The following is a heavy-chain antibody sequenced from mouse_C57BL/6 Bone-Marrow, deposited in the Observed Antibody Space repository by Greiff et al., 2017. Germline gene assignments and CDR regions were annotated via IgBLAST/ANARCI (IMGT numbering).Heavy chain of an antibody. CDR2: INPNYGTT. V-gene: IGHV1-39*01. CDR3: ARWSTTDDFDY. CDR1: GYSFTDYN. D-gene: IGHD1-1*01. Sequence: EVQGVESGPELVKPGASVKISCKASGYSFTDYNMNWVKQSNGKSLEWIGVINPNYGTTSYNQKFKGKATLTVDQSSSTAYMQLNSLTSEDSAVYCGARWSTTDDFDYWGQGTTLTVSS. J-gene: IGHJ2*01.